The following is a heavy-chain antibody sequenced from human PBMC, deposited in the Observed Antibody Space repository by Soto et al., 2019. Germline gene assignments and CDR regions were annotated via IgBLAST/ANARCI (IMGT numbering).Heavy chain of an antibody. D-gene: IGHD1-1*01. J-gene: IGHJ4*02. CDR3: ATSQKGYNWNYFDH. V-gene: IGHV4-39*01. Sequence: SETLSLTCAVSGGSVSGSYYYWAWLRQSPGKVPEWIGSVFHTGFTYYNPSLESRVSVSVDTSKSQFSLKLSAVTASDTVAYYCATSQKGYNWNYFDHWGQGALVTVSS. CDR2: VFHTGFT. CDR1: GGSVSGSYYY.